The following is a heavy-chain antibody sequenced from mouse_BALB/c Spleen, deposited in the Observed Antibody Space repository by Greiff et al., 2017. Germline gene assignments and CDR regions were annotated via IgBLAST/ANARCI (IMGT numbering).Heavy chain of an antibody. J-gene: IGHJ2*01. V-gene: IGHV5-6*01. CDR3: ARQVRRGGIDY. CDR1: GFTFSSYG. CDR2: ISSGGSYT. Sequence: EVQGVESGGDLVKPGGSLKLSCAASGFTFSSYGMSWVRQTPDKRLEWVATISSGGSYTYYPDSVKGRFTISRDNAKNTLYLQMSSLKSEDTAMYYCARQVRRGGIDYWGQGTTLTVSS. D-gene: IGHD2-14*01.